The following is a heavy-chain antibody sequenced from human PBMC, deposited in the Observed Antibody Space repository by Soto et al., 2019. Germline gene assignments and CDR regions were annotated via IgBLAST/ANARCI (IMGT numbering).Heavy chain of an antibody. CDR2: ISAYNGNT. V-gene: IGHV1-18*04. CDR1: GYTVTSYG. Sequence: SVKVACKASGYTVTSYGISLVRQAPGQGLEWRGWISAYNGNTNYAQKLQGRVTMTTDTSTSTAYMELRSLRSDDTAVYYCARDFKMRANSDFWSGYSYYYGMDVWGQGTTVTVSS. CDR3: ARDFKMRANSDFWSGYSYYYGMDV. D-gene: IGHD3-3*01. J-gene: IGHJ6*02.